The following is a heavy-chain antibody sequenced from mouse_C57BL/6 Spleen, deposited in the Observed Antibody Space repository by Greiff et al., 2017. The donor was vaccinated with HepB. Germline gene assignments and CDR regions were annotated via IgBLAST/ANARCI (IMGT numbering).Heavy chain of an antibody. Sequence: DVKLVESGGGLVKPGGSLKLSCAASGFTFSSYAMSWVRQTPEKRLEWVATISDGGSYTYYPDNVKGRFTISRDNAKNNLYLQMSHLKSEDTAMYYCARDKDGSSYGLWYFDVWGTGTTVTVSS. CDR1: GFTFSSYA. J-gene: IGHJ1*03. CDR2: ISDGGSYT. D-gene: IGHD1-1*01. CDR3: ARDKDGSSYGLWYFDV. V-gene: IGHV5-4*01.